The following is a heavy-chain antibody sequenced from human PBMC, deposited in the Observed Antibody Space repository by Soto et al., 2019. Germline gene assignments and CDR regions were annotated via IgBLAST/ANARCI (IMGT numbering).Heavy chain of an antibody. J-gene: IGHJ5*02. V-gene: IGHV4-4*07. CDR2: IYGGGST. CDR3: ARLRGHYYDSVAYDPQWLDL. CDR1: GGFVRTYY. D-gene: IGHD3-22*01. Sequence: QEQLQESGPGLVKPSETLSLTCSVSGGFVRTYYWSWIRQPAGKGLEWIGRIYGGGSTKYNPSLKSRVTMSVDTSKTLFSLTLSSVTAADTATYYCARLRGHYYDSVAYDPQWLDLWGQGTLVTVSS.